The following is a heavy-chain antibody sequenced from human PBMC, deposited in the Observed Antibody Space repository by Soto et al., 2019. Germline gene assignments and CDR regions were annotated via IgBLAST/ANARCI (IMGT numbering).Heavy chain of an antibody. J-gene: IGHJ4*02. CDR2: IYSYGST. Sequence: SETLSLTCTVSGDSISSGDYYWSWIRQPPGKGLEWIGYIYSYGSTYYNPSLKSRVTMSVDTSKNQFSLKLTSVTAADTAVYYSDRGYWGTTWDSWGQGTLVTVSS. CDR1: GDSISSGDYY. D-gene: IGHD3-10*01. V-gene: IGHV4-30-4*01. CDR3: DRGYWGTTWDS.